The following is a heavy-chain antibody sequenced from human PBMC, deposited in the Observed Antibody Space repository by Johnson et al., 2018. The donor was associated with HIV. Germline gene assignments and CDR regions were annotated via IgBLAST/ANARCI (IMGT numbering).Heavy chain of an antibody. V-gene: IGHV3-20*04. D-gene: IGHD2-15*01. J-gene: IGHJ3*02. CDR2: INWDGGPT. CDR1: GFTLDDYG. Sequence: VQLVESGGGLVQPGGSLRLSCAASGFTLDDYGMAWVRQAPGKGLEWVSGINWDGGPTGYADSVKGRFTISRDNAKTSLSLHMKSLRAEDTALYYCARGVVPDPFDIWGQGTMVTVSS. CDR3: ARGVVPDPFDI.